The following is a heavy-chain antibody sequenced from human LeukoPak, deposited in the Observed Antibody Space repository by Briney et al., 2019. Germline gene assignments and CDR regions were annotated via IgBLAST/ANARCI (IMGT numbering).Heavy chain of an antibody. V-gene: IGHV4-34*01. D-gene: IGHD1-26*01. Sequence: YPSETLSLTCAVYGGSFSGYYWSWIRQPPGKGLEWIGEINHSGSTNYNPSLKSRVTISVDTSKNQFSLKLSSVTAADTAVYYCARGLRPNRGGSYYFDYWGQGTLVTVSS. CDR2: INHSGST. J-gene: IGHJ4*02. CDR1: GGSFSGYY. CDR3: ARGLRPNRGGSYYFDY.